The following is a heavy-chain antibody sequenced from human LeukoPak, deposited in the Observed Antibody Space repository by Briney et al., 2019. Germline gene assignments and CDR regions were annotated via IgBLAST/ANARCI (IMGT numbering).Heavy chain of an antibody. V-gene: IGHV3-74*01. D-gene: IGHD6-6*01. CDR1: GFGFSNFW. Sequence: GGSLTLSCAASGFGFSNFWMHWVRQAPGKGLVWVPRIKPDGTTSVYADSVKGRFTISRDNLKNTLYLQMRSLRAEDTAVYFCAREADPSLYASSSPDYWGQGTPVTVSS. CDR3: AREADPSLYASSSPDY. CDR2: IKPDGTTS. J-gene: IGHJ4*01.